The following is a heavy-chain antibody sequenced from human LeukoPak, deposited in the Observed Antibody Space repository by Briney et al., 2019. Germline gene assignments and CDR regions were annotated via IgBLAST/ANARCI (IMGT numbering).Heavy chain of an antibody. J-gene: IGHJ3*02. V-gene: IGHV4-34*01. CDR2: INHSGST. CDR1: GGSFSGYY. Sequence: SETLSLTCAVYGGSFSGYYWSWIRQPPGKGLEWIGEINHSGSTNYNPSLKSRVTISVDTSTNQFSLKLSSVTAADTAVYYCARAVRGIERRGAFDIWGQGTMVTVSS. D-gene: IGHD3-10*01. CDR3: ARAVRGIERRGAFDI.